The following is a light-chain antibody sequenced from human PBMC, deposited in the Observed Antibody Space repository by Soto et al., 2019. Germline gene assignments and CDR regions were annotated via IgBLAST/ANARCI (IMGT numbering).Light chain of an antibody. J-gene: IGKJ5*01. CDR2: AAS. Sequence: DIHMTQSPASLSAPLGDRVTMXXXASHSISNNLNWYHQKPGKAPDLLIYAASRLQSGVPSRFSGSGSGTDFSLTITGLQPEDFATYHCQQNNSIPITFGQGTRLEIK. CDR1: HSISNN. CDR3: QQNNSIPIT. V-gene: IGKV1-39*01.